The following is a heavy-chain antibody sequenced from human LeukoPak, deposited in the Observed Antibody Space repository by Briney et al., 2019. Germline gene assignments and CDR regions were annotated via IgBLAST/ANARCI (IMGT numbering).Heavy chain of an antibody. J-gene: IGHJ4*02. CDR1: GYSISSGYY. V-gene: IGHV4-38-2*02. D-gene: IGHD3-22*01. CDR2: IYHSGST. CDR3: AGVRDDSSGFPRYYFDY. Sequence: SESLSLTCTVSGYSISSGYYWGWIRQPPGKGLEWIGSIYHSGSTYYNPSLKSRVTISVDTSKNQFSLKLSSVTAADTAVYYCAGVRDDSSGFPRYYFDYWGQGTLVTVSS.